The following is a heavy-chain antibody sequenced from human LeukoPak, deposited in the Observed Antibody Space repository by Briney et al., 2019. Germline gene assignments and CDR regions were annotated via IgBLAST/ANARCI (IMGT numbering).Heavy chain of an antibody. J-gene: IGHJ5*02. CDR1: GVSISSSDYF. D-gene: IGHD3-16*01. CDR3: ARVNLQGVPSP. Sequence: SETLSLTCTVSGVSISSSDYFWGWIRQPPGKGLEWIASIYYSGTTHYNPSHQSRVTMSVDTSKNQFSLKLSSVTAADTAVYYCARVNLQGVPSPWGQGILVTVSS. V-gene: IGHV4-39*01. CDR2: IYYSGTT.